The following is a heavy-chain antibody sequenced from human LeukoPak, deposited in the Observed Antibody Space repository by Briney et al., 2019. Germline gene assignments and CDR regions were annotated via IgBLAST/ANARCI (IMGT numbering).Heavy chain of an antibody. CDR1: GFTFSSYS. CDR2: ISSSSSYI. CDR3: ARRTMGYCSSTSCFPLFDP. Sequence: GGSLRLSCAASGFTFSSYSMNWVRQAPGKGLEWVSSISSSSSYIYYADSVKGRFTIPRDNAKNSLYLQMNSLRAEDTAVYYCARRTMGYCSSTSCFPLFDPWGQGTLVTVSS. V-gene: IGHV3-21*01. D-gene: IGHD2-2*01. J-gene: IGHJ5*02.